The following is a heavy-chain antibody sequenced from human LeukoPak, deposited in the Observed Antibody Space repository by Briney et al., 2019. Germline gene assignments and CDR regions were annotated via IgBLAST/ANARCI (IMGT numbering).Heavy chain of an antibody. D-gene: IGHD6-13*01. J-gene: IGHJ4*02. Sequence: PSETLSLTCGVSGGSFSGYYWNWIRQPPGKGLEWIGEINHSGSTNCNPSLKSRVTISVDTSQKQFSLRLSSVTAADTAVYYCARGRYLTTGGGAAAGFLDYWGQGTLVTVSS. CDR1: GGSFSGYY. CDR3: ARGRYLTTGGGAAAGFLDY. CDR2: INHSGST. V-gene: IGHV4-34*01.